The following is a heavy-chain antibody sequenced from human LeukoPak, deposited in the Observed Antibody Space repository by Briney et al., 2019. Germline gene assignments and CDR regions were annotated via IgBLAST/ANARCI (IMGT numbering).Heavy chain of an antibody. CDR1: GGSISTYC. CDR2: IHGST. CDR3: ARAEADRTFDY. V-gene: IGHV4-59*01. D-gene: IGHD1-7*01. J-gene: IGHJ4*02. Sequence: SETLSLTCTVSGGSISTYCWSWMRQPPGRGLEWIGYIHGSTNYNPSLRSRVTISVDMSKNQFSLKLTSVTAADTAVYCCARAEADRTFDYWGQGTLVIVSS.